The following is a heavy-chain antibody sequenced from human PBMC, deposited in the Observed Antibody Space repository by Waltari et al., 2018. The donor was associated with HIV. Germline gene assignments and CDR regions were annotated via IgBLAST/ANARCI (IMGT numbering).Heavy chain of an antibody. V-gene: IGHV3-30*03. Sequence: QVQLVESGGGVVQPGRSLRLSCAASGFTFTTYGLHWVRQAPEKGLEWVAFISFDASKQYYGDSVKGRFTISRDDSKTTLFLQMNSLSPEDTAMYYCVRDPLAYYDFWSAYYFGDDWGQGTLVTVSS. J-gene: IGHJ4*02. D-gene: IGHD3-3*01. CDR1: GFTFTTYG. CDR3: VRDPLAYYDFWSAYYFGDD. CDR2: ISFDASKQ.